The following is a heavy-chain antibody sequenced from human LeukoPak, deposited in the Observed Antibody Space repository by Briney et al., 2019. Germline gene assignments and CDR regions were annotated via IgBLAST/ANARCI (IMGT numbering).Heavy chain of an antibody. CDR1: GFTFSSYE. CDR2: ISSSGSTI. CDR3: AREFGLRYFDWLLWGAFDI. Sequence: GGSLRLSCAASGFTFSSYEMSWVRQAPGKGLEWVSYISSSGSTIYYADSVKGRFTISRDNAKNPLYLQMNSLRAEDTAVYYCAREFGLRYFDWLLWGAFDIWGQGTMVTVSS. V-gene: IGHV3-48*03. J-gene: IGHJ3*02. D-gene: IGHD3-9*01.